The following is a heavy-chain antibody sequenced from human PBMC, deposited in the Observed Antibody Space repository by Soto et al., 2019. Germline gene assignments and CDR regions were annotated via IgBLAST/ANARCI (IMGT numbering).Heavy chain of an antibody. CDR1: GGSIGSTDSY. CDR3: ARGGSGWAEYFQH. V-gene: IGHV4-30-4*08. CDR2: IYYTGGT. Sequence: QVQLQESGPGLVEPSQTLSLTCTVSGGSIGSTDSYWSWIRRPPGKGLEWIGYIYYTGGTFYNPSLKGRLTISLETSSNHFSLTLTSVTATDTGIYYCARGGSGWAEYFQHWGQGTLVAVSS. D-gene: IGHD6-25*01. J-gene: IGHJ1*01.